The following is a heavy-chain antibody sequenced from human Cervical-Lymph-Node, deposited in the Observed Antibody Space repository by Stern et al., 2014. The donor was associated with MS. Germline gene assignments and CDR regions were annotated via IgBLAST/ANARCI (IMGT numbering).Heavy chain of an antibody. V-gene: IGHV3-74*02. Sequence: VQLVESGGGLVQPGGSLRLSCAASGFSFSGYWMHWVRQAPGQGIQWDSRIYSDESSKAYADSVKGRFTITRDNAKKMPYIPMNSLRAEDTAMYYCALPPYYYFGRTWGQGTLVTVSS. CDR3: ALPPYYYFGRT. D-gene: IGHD2/OR15-2a*01. CDR2: IYSDESSK. J-gene: IGHJ5*02. CDR1: GFSFSGYW.